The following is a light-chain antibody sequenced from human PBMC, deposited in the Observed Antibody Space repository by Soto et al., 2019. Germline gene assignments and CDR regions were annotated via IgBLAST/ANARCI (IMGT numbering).Light chain of an antibody. CDR3: QQYNSIPGT. CDR1: QSISSW. Sequence: DIQMTQSPSTLSASVGDRVTITCRASQSISSWLAWYQQKPGKAPKLLIYDASSLESGVPSRLSGSGSGTEFTLTISSLQPDDFATYYCQQYNSIPGTFGQGTKVEIK. CDR2: DAS. J-gene: IGKJ1*01. V-gene: IGKV1-5*01.